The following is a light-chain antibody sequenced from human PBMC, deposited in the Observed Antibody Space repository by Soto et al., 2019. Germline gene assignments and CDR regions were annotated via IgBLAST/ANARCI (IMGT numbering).Light chain of an antibody. J-gene: IGLJ1*01. V-gene: IGLV1-51*01. CDR2: DDN. CDR1: TSDVGGYNL. CDR3: GSWDSSLSAYV. Sequence: QSALTQPASVSGSPGQSITISCSGTTSDVGGYNLVSWYQQLPGTAPKLLIYDDNKRPSGIPDRFSGSKSGTSATLGITGFQTGDEADYYCGSWDSSLSAYVFGTGNKVTVL.